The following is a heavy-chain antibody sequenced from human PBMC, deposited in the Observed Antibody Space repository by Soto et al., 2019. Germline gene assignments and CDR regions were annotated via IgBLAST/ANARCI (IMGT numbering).Heavy chain of an antibody. CDR2: IFHDGNT. Sequence: SETLSLTCAFSVASIGSGGWWSWVRQPPGKGLEWIAEIFHDGNTNYSPSLKSRVTISVDKSQNQFSLNVHSVTAADTAVYYCARHEGWTGPDQWGQGTLVTVSS. J-gene: IGHJ4*01. V-gene: IGHV4-4*02. D-gene: IGHD2-8*02. CDR3: ARHEGWTGPDQ. CDR1: VASIGSGGW.